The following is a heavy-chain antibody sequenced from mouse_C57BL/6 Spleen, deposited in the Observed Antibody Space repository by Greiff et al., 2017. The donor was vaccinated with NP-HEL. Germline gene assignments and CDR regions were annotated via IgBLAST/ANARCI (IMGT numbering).Heavy chain of an antibody. D-gene: IGHD1-1*01. CDR2: IHPNSGST. CDR1: GYTFTSYW. J-gene: IGHJ4*01. V-gene: IGHV1-64*01. CDR3: ARGATVADYAMDY. Sequence: VKLQQPGAELVKPGASVKLSCKASGYTFTSYWMHWVKQRPGQGLEWIGMIHPNSGSTNYNEKFKSKATLTVDKSSSTAYMQLSSLTSEDSAVYYCARGATVADYAMDYWGQGTSVTVSS.